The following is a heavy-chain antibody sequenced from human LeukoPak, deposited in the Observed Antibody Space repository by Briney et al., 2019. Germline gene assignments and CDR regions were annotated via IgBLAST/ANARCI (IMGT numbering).Heavy chain of an antibody. D-gene: IGHD3-22*01. J-gene: IGHJ6*02. V-gene: IGHV3-30-3*01. Sequence: GGSLRLSCAASGFTFSSYAMHWDRQAPGKGLEWVAVISYDGSNKYYADSVKGRFTISRDNSKNTLYLQMNSLRAEDTAVYYCARGSWLLLPYGMDVWGQGTTVTVSS. CDR2: ISYDGSNK. CDR3: ARGSWLLLPYGMDV. CDR1: GFTFSSYA.